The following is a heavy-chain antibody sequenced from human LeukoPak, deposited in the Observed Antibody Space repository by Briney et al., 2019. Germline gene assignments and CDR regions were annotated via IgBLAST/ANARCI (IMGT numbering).Heavy chain of an antibody. D-gene: IGHD3-16*01. V-gene: IGHV3-66*01. CDR2: IYSDGST. J-gene: IGHJ4*02. CDR3: AKPPGEPPNLDY. Sequence: GGSLRLSCAASGFTVSSNYMSWVRQAPGKGLEWVSVIYSDGSTYYADSVKGRFTISRDNSKNTLYLQMNSLRAEDTAVYYWAKPPGEPPNLDYWGQGTLVTVSS. CDR1: GFTVSSNY.